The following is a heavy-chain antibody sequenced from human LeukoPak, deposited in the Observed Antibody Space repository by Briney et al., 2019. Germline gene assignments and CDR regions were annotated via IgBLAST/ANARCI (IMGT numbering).Heavy chain of an antibody. Sequence: ASVKVSCKPSVYTFTVNYLHWVRQAPGQGLEWVGWMNPNSGVTGYAQNFQGRVTMTRDTSISTAYMELSSLTSDDTAVYYCTRGAGTSWFDYWGQGSLVTVSS. CDR2: MNPNSGVT. D-gene: IGHD2-2*01. CDR1: VYTFTVNY. J-gene: IGHJ4*02. CDR3: TRGAGTSWFDY. V-gene: IGHV1-2*02.